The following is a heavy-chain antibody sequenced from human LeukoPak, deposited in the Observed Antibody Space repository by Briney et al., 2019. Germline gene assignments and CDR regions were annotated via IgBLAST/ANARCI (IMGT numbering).Heavy chain of an antibody. J-gene: IGHJ5*02. CDR2: IYYSGNT. D-gene: IGHD3-10*01. CDR1: GGSISSDGYY. CDR3: ARADISGTHWFDP. V-gene: IGHV4-31*03. Sequence: SETLSLTCNVSGGSISSDGYYWTWIRQHPGKGLEWIGYIYYSGNTYYNPSLKSRATISVDASKNQLSLKLTFVTAADTALYYCARADISGTHWFDPWGQGALDTVSS.